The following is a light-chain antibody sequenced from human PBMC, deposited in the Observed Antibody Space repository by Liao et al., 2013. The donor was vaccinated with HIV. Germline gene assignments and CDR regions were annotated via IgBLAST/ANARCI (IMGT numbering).Light chain of an antibody. CDR1: NIGSKS. J-gene: IGLJ3*02. CDR3: QVWDTSSDHWV. CDR2: YDR. V-gene: IGLV3-21*04. Sequence: SYELTQPPSVSVAPGETATITCGGNNIGSKSVHWYQQKPGQAPILVIYYDRDRPSGIPERFSGSNSGNTATLTISRVEAGDEADYYCQVWDTSSDHWVFGGGTKLTVL.